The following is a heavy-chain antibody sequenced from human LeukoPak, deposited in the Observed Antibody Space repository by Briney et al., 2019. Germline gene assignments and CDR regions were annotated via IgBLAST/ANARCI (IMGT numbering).Heavy chain of an antibody. V-gene: IGHV2-70*11. Sequence: SGPTLVNPTQTLTLTCTFSGFSLSTSGMCVSWIRQPPGKALEWLARIDWDDDKYYRTSLKTRLTISKDTSKNQVVLTMTNMDPVDTATYYCARIRRYYDILTGYDYWGQGTLVTVSS. J-gene: IGHJ4*02. CDR3: ARIRRYYDILTGYDY. D-gene: IGHD3-9*01. CDR1: GFSLSTSGMC. CDR2: IDWDDDK.